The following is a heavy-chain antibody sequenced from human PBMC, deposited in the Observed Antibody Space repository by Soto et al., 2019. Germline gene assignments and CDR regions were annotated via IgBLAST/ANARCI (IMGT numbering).Heavy chain of an antibody. J-gene: IGHJ3*02. CDR2: IFYSGTS. CDR3: ARQGATTGACDI. CDR1: GGSISSSAYY. Sequence: QLQLQESGPGLVKPSETLSRTCAVSGGSISSSAYYWGWVRQPPGKGLDWIGNIFYSGTSYYNPSLKSRVTISVDTSNNQFSLALSSVTAADTAIYYCARQGATTGACDIWGQGTVFTVSS. D-gene: IGHD1-7*01. V-gene: IGHV4-39*01.